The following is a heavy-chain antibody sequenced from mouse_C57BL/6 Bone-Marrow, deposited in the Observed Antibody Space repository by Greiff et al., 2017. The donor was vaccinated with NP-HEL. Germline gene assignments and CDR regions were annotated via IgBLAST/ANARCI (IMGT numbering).Heavy chain of an antibody. CDR3: VGYYGDY. D-gene: IGHD2-1*01. CDR2: ISYDGSN. CDR1: GYSITSGYY. Sequence: EVKLVESGPGLVKPSQSLSLTCSVTGYSITSGYYWNWIRQFPGNKLEWMGYISYDGSNNYNPSLKNRISITRDTSKNQFFLKLNSVTTEDTATYYCVGYYGDYWGQGTTLTVSS. J-gene: IGHJ2*01. V-gene: IGHV3-6*01.